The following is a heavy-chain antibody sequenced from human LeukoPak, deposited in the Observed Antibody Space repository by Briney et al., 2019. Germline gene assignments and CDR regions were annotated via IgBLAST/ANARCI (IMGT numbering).Heavy chain of an antibody. V-gene: IGHV4-61*05. D-gene: IGHD3-22*01. Sequence: QPSETLSLTCTVSGGSISSSSYYWDWIRQPPGKGLEWIGYIYYSGSTNYNPSLKSRVTISVDTSKNQFSLKLSSVTAAGTAVYYCARYYYDSSGYYYGYFDYWGQGTLVTVSS. J-gene: IGHJ4*02. CDR3: ARYYYDSSGYYYGYFDY. CDR2: IYYSGST. CDR1: GGSISSSSYY.